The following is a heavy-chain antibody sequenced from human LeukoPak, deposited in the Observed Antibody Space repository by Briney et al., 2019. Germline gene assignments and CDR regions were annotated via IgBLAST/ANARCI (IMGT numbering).Heavy chain of an antibody. CDR2: INHSGST. J-gene: IGHJ4*02. CDR1: GGSFSGYY. V-gene: IGHV4-34*01. Sequence: PSETLSLTCAVYGGSFSGYYWSWIRQPPGKGLEWIGEINHSGSTNYNPSLKSRVTISVDTSKNQFSLKLSSVTAADTAVYYCASGKGSSGTYQFDYWGQGTLVTVSS. CDR3: ASGKGSSGTYQFDY. D-gene: IGHD3-22*01.